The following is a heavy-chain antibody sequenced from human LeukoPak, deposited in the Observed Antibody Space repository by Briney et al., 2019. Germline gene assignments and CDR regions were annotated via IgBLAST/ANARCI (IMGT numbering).Heavy chain of an antibody. D-gene: IGHD5-12*01. J-gene: IGHJ5*02. Sequence: SETLSLTCTVSGGSISSYYWSWTRQPPGKGLEWIGYIYYSGSTNYNPSLKSRVTISVDTSKNQFSLKLSSVTAADTAVYYCARDRGYSGYDPRFNWFDPWGQGTLVTVSS. V-gene: IGHV4-59*01. CDR2: IYYSGST. CDR1: GGSISSYY. CDR3: ARDRGYSGYDPRFNWFDP.